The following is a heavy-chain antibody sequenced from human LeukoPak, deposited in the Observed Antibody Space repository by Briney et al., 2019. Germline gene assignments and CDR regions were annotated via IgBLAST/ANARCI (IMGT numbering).Heavy chain of an antibody. Sequence: SETLSLTCAVYGGSFSGYYWSWIRQPPGKGLEWIGEINHSGSTNYNPSLKSRVTISVDTSKNQFSLKLSSVTAADTAVYYCARGRPRTFTLIAVAGTSKGWYFDYWGQGTLVTVSP. CDR1: GGSFSGYY. V-gene: IGHV4-34*01. CDR3: ARGRPRTFTLIAVAGTSKGWYFDY. J-gene: IGHJ4*02. CDR2: INHSGST. D-gene: IGHD6-19*01.